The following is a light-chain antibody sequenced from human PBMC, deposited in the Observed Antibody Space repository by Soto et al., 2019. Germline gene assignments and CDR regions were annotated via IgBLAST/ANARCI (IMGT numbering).Light chain of an antibody. J-gene: IGKJ1*01. CDR1: QSISSW. CDR2: DAS. CDR3: QQYNSYST. Sequence: DIQMNKSPSTLSASVGYRFTITCRASQSISSWLSWYQQKPGKAPKLLIYDASSLESGVPSRFSGSGSGTEFTLTISSLQPDDFATYYCQQYNSYSTFGQGTTGDIK. V-gene: IGKV1-5*01.